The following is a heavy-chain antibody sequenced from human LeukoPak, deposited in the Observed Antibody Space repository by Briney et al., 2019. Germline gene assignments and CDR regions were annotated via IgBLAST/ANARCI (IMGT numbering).Heavy chain of an antibody. CDR2: IYYSGST. J-gene: IGHJ4*02. CDR1: GGSISSYY. CDR3: AREDMGGYFDY. Sequence: ETLSLTCTVSGGSISSYYWSWIRQPPGKGLEWIGYIYYSGSTNYNPSLTSRVTISVDTSKNQFSLKLSSVTAADTAVYYCAREDMGGYFDYWGQGTLVTVSS. D-gene: IGHD2-15*01. V-gene: IGHV4-59*01.